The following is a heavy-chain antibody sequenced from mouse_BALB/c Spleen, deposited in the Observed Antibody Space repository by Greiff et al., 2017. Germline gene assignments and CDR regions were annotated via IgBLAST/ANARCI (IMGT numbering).Heavy chain of an antibody. Sequence: VQLQQSAAELARPGASVKMSCKASGYTFTSYTMHWVKQRPGQGLEWIGYINPSSGYTEYNQKFKDKTTLTADKSSSTAYMQLSSLTSEDSAVYYCASHYYGSFDYWGQGTTLTVSS. CDR1: GYTFTSYT. V-gene: IGHV1-4*02. CDR2: INPSSGYT. CDR3: ASHYYGSFDY. J-gene: IGHJ2*01. D-gene: IGHD1-2*01.